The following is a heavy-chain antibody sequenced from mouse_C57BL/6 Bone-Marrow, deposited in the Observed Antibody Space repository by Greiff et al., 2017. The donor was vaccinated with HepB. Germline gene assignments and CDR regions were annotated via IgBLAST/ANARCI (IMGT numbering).Heavy chain of an antibody. Sequence: QVQLKESGPGLVQPSQCLSITCTVSGFSFTSYGVHWVRQSPGKGLEWLGVIWSGGSTDYNAAFISRLSISKDNSKSHVFFKMNSLQADDTAIYCCARNELLWYFDVWGTGTTVTVSS. CDR2: IWSGGST. V-gene: IGHV2-2*01. CDR1: GFSFTSYG. D-gene: IGHD2-12*01. CDR3: ARNELLWYFDV. J-gene: IGHJ1*03.